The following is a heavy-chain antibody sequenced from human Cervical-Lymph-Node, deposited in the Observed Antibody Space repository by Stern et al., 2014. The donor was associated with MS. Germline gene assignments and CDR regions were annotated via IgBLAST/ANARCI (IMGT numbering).Heavy chain of an antibody. CDR2: INHNGSGT. D-gene: IGHD3-16*01. CDR1: GFNFSSYW. J-gene: IGHJ4*02. CDR3: ARGVGDY. Sequence: EVQLVESGGGLVQPGGSLRLSCAASGFNFSSYWMHWVRQSPEQGLFWVSQINHNGSGTSYADSVKGRFSISRDNTKNMLYLRMTSLRAEDTAVYYCARGVGDYWGQGARVTVSS. V-gene: IGHV3-74*01.